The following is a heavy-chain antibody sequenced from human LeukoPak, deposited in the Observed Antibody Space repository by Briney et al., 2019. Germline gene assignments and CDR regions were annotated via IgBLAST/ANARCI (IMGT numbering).Heavy chain of an antibody. CDR3: AGHGYSFGSGSYFQH. CDR1: GGSIGGYY. Sequence: SETLSLTCTVSGGSIGGYYWSWIRQPPGKGLEWIGYIYNSESTNYNPSLKSRVTISVDTSKNQFSLRLISVTAADTAVYYCAGHGYSFGSGSYFQHWGQGTLVTVSS. D-gene: IGHD3-10*01. CDR2: IYNSEST. V-gene: IGHV4-59*08. J-gene: IGHJ1*01.